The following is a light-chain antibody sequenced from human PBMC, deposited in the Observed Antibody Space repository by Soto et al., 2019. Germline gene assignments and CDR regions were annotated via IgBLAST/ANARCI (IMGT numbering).Light chain of an antibody. CDR2: AAS. CDR3: LQYYTYPRT. V-gene: IGKV1-6*01. Sequence: AIQMTQSPPSLSASVGDRVTITCRASQAINSALAWYKQKPGKAPKLLIYAASRLQSGVPSRFRGSGAGTDFTLTISSLQLDDFATYYCLQYYTYPRTFGQGTDLEI. J-gene: IGKJ2*01. CDR1: QAINSA.